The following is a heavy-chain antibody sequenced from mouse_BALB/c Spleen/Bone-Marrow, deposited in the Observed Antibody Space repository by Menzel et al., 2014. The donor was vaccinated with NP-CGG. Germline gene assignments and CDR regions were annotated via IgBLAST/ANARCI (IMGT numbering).Heavy chain of an antibody. CDR1: GFSLTGYG. Sequence: VHLVESGPGLVAPSQSLSITCTVSGFSLTGYGVSRVRQPPGKGLEWLGMIWGDGSTDYNSALKSRLSISKDNSKSQVFLKVNSLQTEDTARYYCARDSFLITRALDYWGQGTSVTVSS. V-gene: IGHV2-6-7*01. CDR3: ARDSFLITRALDY. CDR2: IWGDGST. D-gene: IGHD2-4*01. J-gene: IGHJ4*01.